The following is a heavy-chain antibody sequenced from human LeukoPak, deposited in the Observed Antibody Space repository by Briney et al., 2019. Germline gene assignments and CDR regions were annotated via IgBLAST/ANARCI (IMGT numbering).Heavy chain of an antibody. D-gene: IGHD6-6*01. Sequence: GGSLRLSCAAAGFTFSSYAMSWVGQAPGKGLEWVSTISGSGGSTYYADSVKGRFTISRDNSKNTLYLQMNSLRAEDTAVYYCARLYSSSDYWGQGTLVTVSS. CDR2: ISGSGGST. V-gene: IGHV3-23*01. CDR1: GFTFSSYA. CDR3: ARLYSSSDY. J-gene: IGHJ4*02.